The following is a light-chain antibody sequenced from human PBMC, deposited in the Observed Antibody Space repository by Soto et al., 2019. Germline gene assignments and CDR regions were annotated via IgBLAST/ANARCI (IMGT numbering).Light chain of an antibody. V-gene: IGKV1-39*01. CDR1: QSISSY. Sequence: DIQMTQSPSSLSASVGDRVTITCRASQSISSYLNWYHQKPGKAPKLLIYPASSLQSGVTSRFSGSGSGTDFTLTISSLQHEDFATYYCQQSYSTPTWTFGQGTKVEIK. J-gene: IGKJ1*01. CDR2: PAS. CDR3: QQSYSTPTWT.